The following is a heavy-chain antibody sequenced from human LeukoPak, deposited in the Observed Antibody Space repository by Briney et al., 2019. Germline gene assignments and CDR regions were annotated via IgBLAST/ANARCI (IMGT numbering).Heavy chain of an antibody. V-gene: IGHV1-69*06. CDR3: AREVDYYDSSGYFSVVDYYYYMDV. Sequence: SVKVSCKASGGTFSSYAISWVRQAPGQGLEWMGGIIPIFGTANYAQKFQGRVTITADKSTSTAYMELSSLRSEDTAVYYCAREVDYYDSSGYFSVVDYYYYMDVWGKGTTVTVSS. CDR2: IIPIFGTA. J-gene: IGHJ6*03. D-gene: IGHD3-22*01. CDR1: GGTFSSYA.